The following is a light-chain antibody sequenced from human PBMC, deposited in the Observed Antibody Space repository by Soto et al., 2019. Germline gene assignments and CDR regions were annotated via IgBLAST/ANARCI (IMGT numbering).Light chain of an antibody. V-gene: IGKV3-20*01. J-gene: IGKJ5*01. Sequence: EIVLTQSPGTLSLSPGERATLSCRASQTVRSNYIAWYQQKPGQAPRLLIYGASSRDTSIPDRFSGSGSGTSFSLTISRLEAEDSAVYHCQQYGGSPITFGQGTRLEIK. CDR2: GAS. CDR3: QQYGGSPIT. CDR1: QTVRSNY.